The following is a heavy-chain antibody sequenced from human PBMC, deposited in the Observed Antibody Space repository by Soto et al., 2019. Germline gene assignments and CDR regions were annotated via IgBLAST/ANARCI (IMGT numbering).Heavy chain of an antibody. J-gene: IGHJ4*02. Sequence: VQLVQSGAAVKNPGASVKVSCKSSGYTFTSYYMHLVRQAPGQGLEWMVILNPSGGSKSYAQKIQGRVTMTRDTATSTVYMELRSLISEDRGGYYCAGDQGWDLLAPAFDYWGQGTLVTVSS. D-gene: IGHD1-26*01. CDR3: AGDQGWDLLAPAFDY. CDR2: LNPSGGSK. V-gene: IGHV1-46*01. CDR1: GYTFTSYY.